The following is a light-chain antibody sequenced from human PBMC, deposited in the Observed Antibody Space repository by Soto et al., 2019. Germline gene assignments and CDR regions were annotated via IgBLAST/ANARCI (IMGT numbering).Light chain of an antibody. J-gene: IGLJ1*01. CDR3: SSYSISTAYL. Sequence: QSPLTQPASVSGSPGQSITISCTGTSSDVGGYDYVSWYQLHPGKAPKLMIFEVSNRPSGVSYRFSGSKSGNTASLTISGLQAEDEADYFCSSYSISTAYLFGTGTKVTV. V-gene: IGLV2-14*01. CDR2: EVS. CDR1: SSDVGGYDY.